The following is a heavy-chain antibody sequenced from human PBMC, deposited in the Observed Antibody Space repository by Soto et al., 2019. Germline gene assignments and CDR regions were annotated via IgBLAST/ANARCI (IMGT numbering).Heavy chain of an antibody. CDR1: GFTFSSYN. CDR3: ASIRRDGYNNHYYYYGMDV. D-gene: IGHD5-12*01. Sequence: EVQLVESGGGLVKPGGSLRLSCAASGFTFSSYNMNWVRQAPGKGLEWVSSISSSSSNIYYADSVKGRFTISRDNAKNSLYLQMNSLRAEDTAVYYCASIRRDGYNNHYYYYGMDVWGQGTTVTVSS. V-gene: IGHV3-21*01. J-gene: IGHJ6*02. CDR2: ISSSSSNI.